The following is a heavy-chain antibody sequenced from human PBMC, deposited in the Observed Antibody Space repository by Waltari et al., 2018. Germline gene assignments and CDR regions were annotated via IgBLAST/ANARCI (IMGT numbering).Heavy chain of an antibody. J-gene: IGHJ4*02. CDR2: ILPSGGT. Sequence: QVQLQQWGAGLLKPSETLSLTCVIHSGSFSGFHWSWLRQPPGQGLEWIGAILPSGGTNYNPSLKSLVTMSVDTFKNQFSLKVVSVDAADTAVYYCARGGDCGGDCVLGYWGQGTLVTVSS. CDR1: SGSFSGFH. D-gene: IGHD2-21*02. CDR3: ARGGDCGGDCVLGY. V-gene: IGHV4-34*01.